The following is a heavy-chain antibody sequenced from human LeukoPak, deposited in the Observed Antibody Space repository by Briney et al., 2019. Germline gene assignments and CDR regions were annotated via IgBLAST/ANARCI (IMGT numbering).Heavy chain of an antibody. CDR3: ARGLTYAFDI. Sequence: PGGSLRLSCAVSGFGVHTFAMSWVRLVPGKGLEWVSSISSSSYIYYVDSVKGRFTISRDNAKNSLYLQMNSLRAEDTAVYYCARGLTYAFDIWGQGTMVTVSS. CDR1: GFGVHTFA. V-gene: IGHV3-21*01. J-gene: IGHJ3*02. CDR2: ISSSSYI.